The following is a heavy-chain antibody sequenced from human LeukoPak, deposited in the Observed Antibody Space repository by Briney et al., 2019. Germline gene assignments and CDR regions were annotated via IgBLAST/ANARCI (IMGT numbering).Heavy chain of an antibody. CDR3: ARSPHILTGENFDY. J-gene: IGHJ4*02. D-gene: IGHD3-9*01. CDR1: GYTFTSYG. CDR2: INPNHGDT. Sequence: ASVKVSCKASGYTFTSYGISWVRQAPGQGLEWMGWINPNHGDTNYAQKFQDRVSMTRDTSISTAYMHLSRLRSDDTAVYYCARSPHILTGENFDYWGQGTLVTVSS. V-gene: IGHV1-2*02.